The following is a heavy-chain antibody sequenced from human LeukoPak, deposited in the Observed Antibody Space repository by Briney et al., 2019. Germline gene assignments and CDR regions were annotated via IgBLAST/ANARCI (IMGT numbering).Heavy chain of an antibody. CDR1: GGSISSSSYY. CDR3: ARDRAPITGEFDY. D-gene: IGHD1-20*01. CDR2: IYYSGST. V-gene: IGHV4-39*07. Sequence: SETLSLTCTVSGGSISSSSYYWGWIRQPPGKGLEWIGSIYYSGSTYYNLSLKSRVTISVDTSKNQFSLKLSSVTAADTAVYYCARDRAPITGEFDYWGQGTLVTVSS. J-gene: IGHJ4*02.